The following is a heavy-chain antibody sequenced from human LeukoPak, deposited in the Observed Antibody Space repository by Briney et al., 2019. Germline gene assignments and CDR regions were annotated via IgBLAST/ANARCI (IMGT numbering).Heavy chain of an antibody. V-gene: IGHV3-23*01. CDR3: AKDWARITMVRGELYGKKFDY. D-gene: IGHD3-10*01. CDR1: GFTFSSYA. CDR2: ISGSGGST. Sequence: GGSLRLSCAASGFTFSSYAMSWVRQAPGKGLEWVSAISGSGGSTYYADSVKGRFTISRDNSKNTLYLQMNSLRAEDTAVYYCAKDWARITMVRGELYGKKFDYWGQGTLVTVSS. J-gene: IGHJ4*02.